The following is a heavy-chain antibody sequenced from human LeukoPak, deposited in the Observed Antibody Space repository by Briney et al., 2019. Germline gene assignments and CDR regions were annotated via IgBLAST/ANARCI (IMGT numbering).Heavy chain of an antibody. CDR1: GFTLSSYS. Sequence: GGSLRLSCAASGFTLSSYSMNWVRQAPGKGLEWVSSISSSSSYIYYADSVKGRFTISRDNAKNSLYLQMNSLRAEDTAVYYCARGYYGSGSTGDYWGQGTLVTVSS. J-gene: IGHJ4*02. CDR3: ARGYYGSGSTGDY. V-gene: IGHV3-21*01. CDR2: ISSSSSYI. D-gene: IGHD3-10*01.